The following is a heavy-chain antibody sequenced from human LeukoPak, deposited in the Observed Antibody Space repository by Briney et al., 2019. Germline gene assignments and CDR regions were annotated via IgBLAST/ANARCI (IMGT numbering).Heavy chain of an antibody. CDR3: ARDRAIYDFWSGYYPKNWFDP. Sequence: ASVKVPCKASGYTFTGYYMHWVRQAPGQGLEWMGWINPNSGGTNYAQKFQGWVTMTRDTSISTAYMELSRLRSDDTAVYYCARDRAIYDFWSGYYPKNWFDPWGQGTLVTVSS. J-gene: IGHJ5*02. CDR1: GYTFTGYY. CDR2: INPNSGGT. D-gene: IGHD3-3*01. V-gene: IGHV1-2*04.